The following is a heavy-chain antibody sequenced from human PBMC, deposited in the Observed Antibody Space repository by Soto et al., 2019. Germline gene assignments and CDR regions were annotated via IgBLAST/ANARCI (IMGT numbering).Heavy chain of an antibody. D-gene: IGHD6-19*01. Sequence: QVQLVQSGAEVKKPGASVKVSCKTSGFTFTSYCMHWVRQAPGQGLEWMGIINPSGGGTSYAQKFQGRVTMTRDTSTSTAYMEMSSLRYEDTAMYYCATYYCAREGSSGWPFDYWGQGTLVTVSS. J-gene: IGHJ4*02. CDR1: GFTFTSYC. CDR2: INPSGGGT. CDR3: ATYYCAREGSSGWPFDY. V-gene: IGHV1-46*01.